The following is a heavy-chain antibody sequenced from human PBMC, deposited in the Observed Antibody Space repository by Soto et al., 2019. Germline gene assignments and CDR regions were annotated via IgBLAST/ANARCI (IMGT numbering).Heavy chain of an antibody. V-gene: IGHV1-3*01. CDR2: INLDNGDT. CDR1: GYTFASYA. Sequence: ASVKVSCKTSGYTFASYAMHWVRQAPGQRLEWMGWINLDNGDTKYSQKFQGRVTMTRATSTSTAYMELRSLRSDDTAVYYCARLYCISTSCYLGMDVWGQGTTVTVSS. CDR3: ARLYCISTSCYLGMDV. D-gene: IGHD2-2*01. J-gene: IGHJ6*02.